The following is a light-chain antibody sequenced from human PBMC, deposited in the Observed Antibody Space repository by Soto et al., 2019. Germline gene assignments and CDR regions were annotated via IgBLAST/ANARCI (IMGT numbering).Light chain of an antibody. V-gene: IGKV1-9*01. J-gene: IGKJ4*01. CDR1: QGISRS. Sequence: DIQLTQSPSFLSASVGDTVTITCRASQGISRSLAWYQQKPGKAPKLLIYGASTLQSDVPSRFSGSGSGTEFTLAINSLQPEDFASYYCQQLTSHPLTFGGGATVEIK. CDR2: GAS. CDR3: QQLTSHPLT.